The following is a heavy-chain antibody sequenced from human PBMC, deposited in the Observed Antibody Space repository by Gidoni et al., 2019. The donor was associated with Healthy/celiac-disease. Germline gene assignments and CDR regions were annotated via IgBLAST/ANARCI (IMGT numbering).Heavy chain of an antibody. CDR1: GYSFTSYW. Sequence: AEVKKPGESLRISCKGSGYSFTSYWISWVRQMPGKGREWMGRIEPSDSYTNYSPYFQGHVTSSADKSISTAYLQWSSLKASDTAMYYCARKTSGSSRGGFDPWGQGTLVTVSS. CDR2: IEPSDSYT. V-gene: IGHV5-10-1*01. CDR3: ARKTSGSSRGGFDP. D-gene: IGHD3-10*01. J-gene: IGHJ5*02.